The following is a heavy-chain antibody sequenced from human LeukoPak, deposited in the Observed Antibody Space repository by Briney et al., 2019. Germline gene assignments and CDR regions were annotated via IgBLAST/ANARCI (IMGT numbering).Heavy chain of an antibody. CDR3: ASLSSSWYYVDYYYYYMDV. CDR2: INHSGST. CDR1: GGSFSGYY. Sequence: PSETLSLTCAVYGGSFSGYYWSWIRQPPGKGLEWIGEINHSGSTNYNPSLKSRATISVDTSKNQFSLKLSSVTAADTAVYYCASLSSSWYYVDYYYYYMDVWGKGTTVTVSS. D-gene: IGHD6-13*01. J-gene: IGHJ6*03. V-gene: IGHV4-34*01.